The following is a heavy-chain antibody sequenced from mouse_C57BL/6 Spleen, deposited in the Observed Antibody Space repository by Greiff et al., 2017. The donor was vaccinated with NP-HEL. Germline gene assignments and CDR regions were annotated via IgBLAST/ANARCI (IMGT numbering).Heavy chain of an antibody. CDR1: GYAFSSSW. CDR2: IYPGDGDT. CDR3: ARWMGLRQDY. J-gene: IGHJ2*01. V-gene: IGHV1-82*01. D-gene: IGHD2-4*01. Sequence: QVQLQQSGPELVKPGASVKISCKASGYAFSSSWMNWVKQRPGKGLEWIGRIYPGDGDTNYNGKFKGKATLTADKSSSTAYMQLSSLTSEDSAVYFCARWMGLRQDYWGQGTTLTVSS.